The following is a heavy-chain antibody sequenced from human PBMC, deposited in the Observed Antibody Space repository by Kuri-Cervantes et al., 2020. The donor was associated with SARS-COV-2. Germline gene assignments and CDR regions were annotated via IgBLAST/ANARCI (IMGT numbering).Heavy chain of an antibody. CDR2: IYTSGSS. CDR1: GGSFSGYY. D-gene: IGHD3-16*01. CDR3: ARVLGLGNKNWFDP. Sequence: SQTLSLTCAVYGGSFSGYYWSWIRQPPGRGLEWIGRIYTSGSSNYNPSLKSRVTMSVDTSKNQFSLKLSSVTAADTAVYYCARVLGLGNKNWFDPWGQGTLVTVSS. J-gene: IGHJ5*02. V-gene: IGHV4-59*10.